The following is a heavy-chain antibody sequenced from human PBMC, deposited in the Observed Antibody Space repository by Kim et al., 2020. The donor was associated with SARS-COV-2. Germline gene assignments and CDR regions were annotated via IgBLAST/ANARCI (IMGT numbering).Heavy chain of an antibody. CDR3: ARERGYYGSGSYYNA. D-gene: IGHD3-10*01. J-gene: IGHJ4*02. V-gene: IGHV1-69*01. Sequence: QKFQGRVTITADESTSTAYMELSSLRSEDTAVYYCARERGYYGSGSYYNAWGQGTLVTVSS.